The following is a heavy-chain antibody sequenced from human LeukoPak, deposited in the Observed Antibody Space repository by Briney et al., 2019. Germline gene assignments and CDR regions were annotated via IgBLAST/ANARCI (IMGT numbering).Heavy chain of an antibody. Sequence: GASVKLSCKASGYTFTSYGISWVRQAPGQGLEWRGWISAYNGNTNYAQKLQGRVTMTTDTSTSTAYMELRSLRSDDTAVYYCARDRSWWELLYRSAYNWFDPWGQGTLVTVSS. D-gene: IGHD1-26*01. J-gene: IGHJ5*02. CDR3: ARDRSWWELLYRSAYNWFDP. CDR2: ISAYNGNT. V-gene: IGHV1-18*01. CDR1: GYTFTSYG.